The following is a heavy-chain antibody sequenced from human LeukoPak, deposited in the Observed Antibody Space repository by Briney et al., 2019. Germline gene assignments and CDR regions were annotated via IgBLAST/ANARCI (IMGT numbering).Heavy chain of an antibody. CDR2: ISRSDGTT. CDR1: GFTFSSYA. Sequence: PGGSLRLSCAGSGFTFSSYAMTWVRQAPGTGLEWVSSISRSDGTTYYADSVKGRFTISRDNSKNTLYLQMNSLRAEDTAVYYCARGGLTEVDYWGQGTLVTVSS. V-gene: IGHV3-23*01. J-gene: IGHJ4*02. CDR3: ARGGLTEVDY. D-gene: IGHD4/OR15-4a*01.